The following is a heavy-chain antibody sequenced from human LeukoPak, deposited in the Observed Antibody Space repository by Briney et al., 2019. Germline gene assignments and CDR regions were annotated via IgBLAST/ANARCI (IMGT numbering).Heavy chain of an antibody. J-gene: IGHJ4*02. CDR1: GFTFSSYA. CDR2: ISYDGSNK. Sequence: PGRSLRLSCAASGFTFSSYAMHWVRQAPGKGLEWVAVISYDGSNKYYADSVKGRFTISRDNSKNTLYLQMNSLRAEDTAVYYCAKDDGYLDYWGQGTLVTVSS. V-gene: IGHV3-30*04. CDR3: AKDDGYLDY. D-gene: IGHD6-13*01.